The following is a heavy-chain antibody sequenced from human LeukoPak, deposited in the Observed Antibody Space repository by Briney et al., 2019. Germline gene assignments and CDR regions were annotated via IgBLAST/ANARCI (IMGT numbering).Heavy chain of an antibody. J-gene: IGHJ4*02. CDR1: GGSISSVSYY. D-gene: IGHD3-22*01. CDR3: ARSTYYYDSSGLPCV. V-gene: IGHV4-61*02. CDR2: IYTSGST. Sequence: TPSQTLSLTCTVSGGSISSVSYYWSWIRQPAGKGLEWIGRIYTSGSTNYNPSLKSRVTISVDTSKNQFSLKLSSVTAADTAVYYCARSTYYYDSSGLPCVWGQGTLVTVSS.